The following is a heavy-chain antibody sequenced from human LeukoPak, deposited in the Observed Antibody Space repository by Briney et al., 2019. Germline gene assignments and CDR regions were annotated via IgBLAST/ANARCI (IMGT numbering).Heavy chain of an antibody. CDR3: TTAPQYYSSGVDY. J-gene: IGHJ4*02. CDR2: IKSKTDGGTT. CDR1: GFTFSNAW. D-gene: IGHD3-10*01. V-gene: IGHV3-15*01. Sequence: GGSLRLSCAASGFTFSNAWMSWVRQAPGKGLEWVGRIKSKTDGGTTDYAAPVKGRFTISRDDSKNTLYLQMNSLKTEDTAVYYCTTAPQYYSSGVDYWGQGTLVTVSS.